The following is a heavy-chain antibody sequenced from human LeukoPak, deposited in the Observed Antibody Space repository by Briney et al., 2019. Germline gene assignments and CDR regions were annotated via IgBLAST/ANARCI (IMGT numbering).Heavy chain of an antibody. CDR1: GFTFSSYA. J-gene: IGHJ3*01. Sequence: GGSLRLSCAAPGFTFSSYAMSWVRQAPGKGLEWVSAISGSGGSTYYADSVKGRFTISRDNSKNTLYLQMNSLRAEDTAVYYCAKDHVVVVYYQVGSLDVWGKGTMVTVSS. V-gene: IGHV3-23*01. D-gene: IGHD3-22*01. CDR3: AKDHVVVVYYQVGSLDV. CDR2: ISGSGGST.